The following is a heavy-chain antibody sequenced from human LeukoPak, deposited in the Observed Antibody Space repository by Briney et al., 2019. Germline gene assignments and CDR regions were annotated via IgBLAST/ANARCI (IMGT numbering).Heavy chain of an antibody. J-gene: IGHJ4*02. D-gene: IGHD3-22*01. CDR2: IYYSGST. CDR3: ARLWSYYYDSSGYRY. V-gene: IGHV4-39*01. CDR1: GGSISSSSYY. Sequence: SETLSLTCTVSGGSISSSSYYWGWIRQPPGKGLEWIGSIYYSGSTYYNPSLKSRVTISVDTSKNQLSLKLSSVTAADTAVYYCARLWSYYYDSSGYRYWGQGTLVTVSS.